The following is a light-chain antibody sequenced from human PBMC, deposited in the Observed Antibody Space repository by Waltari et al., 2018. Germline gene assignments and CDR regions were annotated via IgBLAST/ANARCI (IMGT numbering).Light chain of an antibody. CDR2: DVT. Sequence: QSALTQPAPVSGSPGQSITISCTGTNSNVGGFNYLSWYQQHPGKAPKLIIYDVTQRPSGVSDRFSGSKSGNMASLTISGLQADDEADYHCCSYSGSSTSVVLGGGTKLTVL. CDR3: CSYSGSSTSVV. J-gene: IGLJ2*01. V-gene: IGLV2-14*03. CDR1: NSNVGGFNY.